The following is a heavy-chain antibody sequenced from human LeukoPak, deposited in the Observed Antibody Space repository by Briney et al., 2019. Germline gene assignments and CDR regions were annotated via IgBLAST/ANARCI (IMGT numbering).Heavy chain of an antibody. J-gene: IGHJ3*02. CDR2: ISSSGSTI. D-gene: IGHD1-26*01. CDR3: ASLVVGATAHGAFDI. Sequence: GGSLRLSCAASGFTFTTYWMSWVRQAPGKGLEWVSYISSSGSTIYYADSVKGRFTISRDNAKNSLYLQMNSLRAEDTAVYYCASLVVGATAHGAFDIWGQGTMVTVSS. CDR1: GFTFTTYW. V-gene: IGHV3-48*04.